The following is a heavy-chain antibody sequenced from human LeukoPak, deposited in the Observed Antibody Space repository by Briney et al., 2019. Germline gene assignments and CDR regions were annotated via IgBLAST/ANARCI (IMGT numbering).Heavy chain of an antibody. D-gene: IGHD2-21*02. CDR2: IIPIFGTA. CDR3: AREWHSVATGAPTFDY. J-gene: IGHJ4*02. V-gene: IGHV1-69*06. CDR1: GGTFSSYA. Sequence: SVKVSCKASGGTFSSYAISWVRQAPGQGLEWMGGIIPIFGTANYAQKFQGRVTITADKSTSTAYMELSSLRSEDTAVYYCAREWHSVATGAPTFDYWGQGTLVTVSS.